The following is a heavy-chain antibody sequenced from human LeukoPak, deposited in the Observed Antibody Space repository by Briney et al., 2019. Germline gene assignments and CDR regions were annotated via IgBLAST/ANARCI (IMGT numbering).Heavy chain of an antibody. Sequence: SETLSLTCTVSGGSISSGDYYWSWIRQPPGKGLEWIGYIYYSGSTYYNPSLKSRVTISVDTSKNPFSLKLSSVTAADTAVYYCARLASIPQSITIFGVVINRPFDYWGQGTLVTVSS. CDR3: ARLASIPQSITIFGVVINRPFDY. CDR1: GGSISSGDYY. V-gene: IGHV4-30-4*01. CDR2: IYYSGST. J-gene: IGHJ4*02. D-gene: IGHD3-3*01.